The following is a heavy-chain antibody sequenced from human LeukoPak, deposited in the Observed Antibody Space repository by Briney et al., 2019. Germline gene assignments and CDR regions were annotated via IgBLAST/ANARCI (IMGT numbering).Heavy chain of an antibody. CDR3: AELAITMIGGV. J-gene: IGHJ6*04. CDR1: VFTFSSYE. D-gene: IGHD3-10*02. V-gene: IGHV3-48*03. Sequence: PGGSLRLSCAASVFTFSSYEVNCVRQAPGKGLGWVSYISSSGSTIYYADSVKGRFTISRDNAKNSLYLQMNSLRAEDTAVYYCAELAITMIGGVWGKGTTVTISS. CDR2: ISSSGSTI.